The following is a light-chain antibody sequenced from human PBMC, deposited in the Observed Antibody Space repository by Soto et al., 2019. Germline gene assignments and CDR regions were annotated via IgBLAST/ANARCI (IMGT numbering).Light chain of an antibody. Sequence: DIQMTQSPSTLSASVGDRVTITCRASQSISSWLAWYQQKPGKAPNLLIYKASSLESGVPSRFSGSGSGTEFTLTISSLQPHDFATYYCQQYNTFSMRAFGQGTKVEIK. CDR1: QSISSW. CDR2: KAS. CDR3: QQYNTFSMRA. V-gene: IGKV1-5*03. J-gene: IGKJ1*01.